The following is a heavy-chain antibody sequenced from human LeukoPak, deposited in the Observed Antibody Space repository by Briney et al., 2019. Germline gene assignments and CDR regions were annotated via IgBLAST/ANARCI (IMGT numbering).Heavy chain of an antibody. D-gene: IGHD4-23*01. CDR1: GFTVSSNY. Sequence: PGGSLRLSCAASGFTVSSNYMSWVRQAPGKGLEWVSVIYSGGSTYYADPVKGRFTISRDNSKNTLYLQMNSLRAEDTAVYYCAIGAYGGNSDPLGIWGQGTLVTVSS. J-gene: IGHJ4*02. CDR2: IYSGGST. CDR3: AIGAYGGNSDPLGI. V-gene: IGHV3-66*02.